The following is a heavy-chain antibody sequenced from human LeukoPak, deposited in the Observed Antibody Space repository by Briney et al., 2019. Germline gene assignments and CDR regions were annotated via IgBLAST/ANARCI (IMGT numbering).Heavy chain of an antibody. CDR3: AKGGMYSSSWFDY. CDR2: ISGSGGST. J-gene: IGHJ4*02. Sequence: GGSLRLSCAASGFTFSSYAMSWVRLAPGKGLEWVSAISGSGGSTYYADSVKGRFTISRDNSKNTLYLQMNSLRAEDTAVYYCAKGGMYSSSWFDYWGQGTLVTVSS. V-gene: IGHV3-23*01. D-gene: IGHD6-13*01. CDR1: GFTFSSYA.